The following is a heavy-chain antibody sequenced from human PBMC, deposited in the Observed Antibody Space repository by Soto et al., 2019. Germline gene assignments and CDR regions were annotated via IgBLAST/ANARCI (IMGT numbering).Heavy chain of an antibody. CDR3: ARVPPTIFGVVIPPHYYYYMDV. D-gene: IGHD3-3*01. CDR2: ISSSGSTI. CDR1: GFTFSDYY. V-gene: IGHV3-11*01. J-gene: IGHJ6*03. Sequence: GGSLRLSCAASGFTFSDYYMSWIRQAPGKGLEWVSYISSSGSTIYYADSVKGRFTISRDNAKNSLYLQINSLRAEDTAVYYCARVPPTIFGVVIPPHYYYYMDVWGKGTTVTVSS.